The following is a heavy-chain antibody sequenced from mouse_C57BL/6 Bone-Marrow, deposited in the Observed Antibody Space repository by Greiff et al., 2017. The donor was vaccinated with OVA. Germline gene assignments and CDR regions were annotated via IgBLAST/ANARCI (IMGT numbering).Heavy chain of an antibody. D-gene: IGHD1-1*01. CDR1: GYTFTSYW. V-gene: IGHV1-69*01. J-gene: IGHJ3*01. Sequence: QVQLQQLGAELVMPGASVKLSCKASGYTFTSYWMHWVKQRPGQGLEWIGEIDPSDSYTNYNQKFKGKSTLTVDKSSSTAYMQLSSLTSEDSAVYYCAREGAYYGSSGFAYWGQGTLVTVSA. CDR3: AREGAYYGSSGFAY. CDR2: IDPSDSYT.